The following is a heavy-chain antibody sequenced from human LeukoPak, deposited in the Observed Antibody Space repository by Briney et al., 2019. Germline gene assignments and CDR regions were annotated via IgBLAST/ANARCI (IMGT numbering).Heavy chain of an antibody. CDR1: GFNVSSNY. V-gene: IGHV3-53*01. CDR3: AKMGVLYYDFWSGLN. J-gene: IGHJ4*02. CDR2: IYSGGST. Sequence: GGSLRLSCAASGFNVSSNYISWIRQAPGKGLEWVALIYSGGSTNYGDSVKGRFTISRDNSKNTLYLQMNSLRAEDTAVYYCAKMGVLYYDFWSGLNWGQGTLVTVSS. D-gene: IGHD3-3*01.